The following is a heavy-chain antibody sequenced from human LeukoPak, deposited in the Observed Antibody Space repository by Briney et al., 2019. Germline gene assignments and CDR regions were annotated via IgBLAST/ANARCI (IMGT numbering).Heavy chain of an antibody. Sequence: GGSLRLSCAASGFTFDEYAMHWVRQAPGKGLERLSGISWNSGSIGYADSVKGRFTISRDNAKNSLYLQMNSLRAEDMALYYCAKGAFSVVVPASDYWGQGTLVTVSS. CDR1: GFTFDEYA. D-gene: IGHD2-2*01. V-gene: IGHV3-9*03. CDR3: AKGAFSVVVPASDY. J-gene: IGHJ4*02. CDR2: ISWNSGSI.